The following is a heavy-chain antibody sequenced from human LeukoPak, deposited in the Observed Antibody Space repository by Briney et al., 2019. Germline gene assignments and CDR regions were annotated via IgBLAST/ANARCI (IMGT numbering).Heavy chain of an antibody. J-gene: IGHJ4*02. D-gene: IGHD3-22*01. CDR2: MNPNSGNT. V-gene: IGHV1-8*02. Sequence: GASVKVSCKASGYTFTSYDINWVRQATGQGLEWMGWMNPNSGNTGYAQKFQGRVTMTTDTSTSTAYMELRSLRSDDTAVYYCARDDTAGDSSGYYYSAGSYFDYWGQGTLVTVSS. CDR3: ARDDTAGDSSGYYYSAGSYFDY. CDR1: GYTFTSYD.